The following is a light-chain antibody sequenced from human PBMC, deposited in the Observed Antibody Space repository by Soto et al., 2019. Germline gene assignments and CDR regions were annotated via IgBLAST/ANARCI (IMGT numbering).Light chain of an antibody. CDR3: QQRVNWPPLT. J-gene: IGKJ4*01. Sequence: EVVMTQSPASLSLSPGERATLSCRASQSISSYLAWYQQNPGQAPRLLIYDASNRATGIPARFSGSGSGTDFTLTISSLEPEDFAVYYCQQRVNWPPLTFGGGTKVEI. V-gene: IGKV3-11*01. CDR1: QSISSY. CDR2: DAS.